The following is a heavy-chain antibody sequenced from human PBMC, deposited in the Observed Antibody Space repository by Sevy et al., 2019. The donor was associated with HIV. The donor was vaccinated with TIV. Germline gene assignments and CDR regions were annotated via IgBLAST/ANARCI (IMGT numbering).Heavy chain of an antibody. J-gene: IGHJ4*02. D-gene: IGHD2-2*01. V-gene: IGHV3-21*06. CDR2: ISGRSSYI. Sequence: GGSLRLPCAASGFTFSDYYMNWVRQAPGKGLEWVSSISGRSSYIHYADSVRGRFTISRDNAKNSLYLQMNSLRADDTAVYFCARDGGCSSTSCLLYFDSWGQGALVTVSS. CDR1: GFTFSDYY. CDR3: ARDGGCSSTSCLLYFDS.